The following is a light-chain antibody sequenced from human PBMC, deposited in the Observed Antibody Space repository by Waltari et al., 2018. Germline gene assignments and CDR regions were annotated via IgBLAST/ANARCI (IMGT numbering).Light chain of an antibody. CDR1: QGVGSG. CDR2: DVS. V-gene: IGKV1-13*02. J-gene: IGKJ4*01. CDR3: QQFKSYPLT. Sequence: VQLTQSPSSLSASVGDRAIVTCRASQGVGSGLAWDQQTPGKAPKLLIFDVSTLENGVPARFSVSRSGTGFALTISSQQPEDVATYYCQQFKSYPLTFGGGTKVEIK.